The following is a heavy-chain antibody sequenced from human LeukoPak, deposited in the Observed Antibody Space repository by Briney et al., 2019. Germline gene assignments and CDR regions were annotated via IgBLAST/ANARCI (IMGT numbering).Heavy chain of an antibody. D-gene: IGHD3-3*01. CDR3: ARETLAGVDFWSGYYPRGSHYYYYMDV. J-gene: IGHJ6*03. V-gene: IGHV4-39*07. CDR2: IYYSGST. Sequence: PSETLSLTCTVSGGSISSSSYYWGWIRQPPGKGLEWIGSIYYSGSTYYNPSLKSRVTISVDTSKNQFSLKLSSVTAADTAVYYCARETLAGVDFWSGYYPRGSHYYYYMDVWGKGTTVTVSS. CDR1: GGSISSSSYY.